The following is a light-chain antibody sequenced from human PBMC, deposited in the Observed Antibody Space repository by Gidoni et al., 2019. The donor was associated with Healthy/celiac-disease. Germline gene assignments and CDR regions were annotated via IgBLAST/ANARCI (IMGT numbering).Light chain of an antibody. J-gene: IGLJ3*02. CDR3: SSYTSSSTLWV. CDR1: SSDVGGYNY. V-gene: IGLV2-14*01. CDR2: EVS. Sequence: QSAPTPPASVSGSPGQSITLSCTATSSDVGGYNYVSWYQQHPGKAPKLMIYEVSNRPSRVSNRVSGSKSGNTASLTISGLQAEDEADYYCSSYTSSSTLWVFGGGTKPTVL.